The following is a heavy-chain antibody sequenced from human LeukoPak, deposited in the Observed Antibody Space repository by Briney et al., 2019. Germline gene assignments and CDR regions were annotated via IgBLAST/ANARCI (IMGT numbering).Heavy chain of an antibody. CDR1: GFTFSSYG. V-gene: IGHV3-30*18. Sequence: PGGSLGLSCAASGFTFSSYGMHWVRQAPGKGLEWVAVISYDGSNKYYADSVKGRFTISRDNSKNTLYLQMNSLRAEDTAVYYCAKDGYIAVAGIYYCYYGMDVWGQGTTVTVSS. D-gene: IGHD6-19*01. CDR3: AKDGYIAVAGIYYCYYGMDV. J-gene: IGHJ6*02. CDR2: ISYDGSNK.